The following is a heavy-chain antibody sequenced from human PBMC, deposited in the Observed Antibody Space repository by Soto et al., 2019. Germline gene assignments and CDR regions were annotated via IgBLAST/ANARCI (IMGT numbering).Heavy chain of an antibody. V-gene: IGHV3-7*03. CDR3: AGESLEGTGLGYGMDV. Sequence: GGSLRLSCAASGFTFSSYWMSWVRQSPGKGLEWVANIKQDGSEKYYVDSVKGRFTISRDNAKNSLYLQMNSLRAEDTAVYYCAGESLEGTGLGYGMDVWGQGTTVTVSS. J-gene: IGHJ6*02. CDR2: IKQDGSEK. D-gene: IGHD3-3*01. CDR1: GFTFSSYW.